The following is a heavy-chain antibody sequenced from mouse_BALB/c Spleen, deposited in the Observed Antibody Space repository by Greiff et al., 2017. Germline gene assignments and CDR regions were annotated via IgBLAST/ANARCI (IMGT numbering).Heavy chain of an antibody. CDR3: ARYFTTAEGFAY. CDR2: IRNKANGYTT. J-gene: IGHJ3*01. CDR1: GFTFTDYY. Sequence: EVMLVESGGGLVQPGGSLRLSCATSGFTFTDYYMSWVRQPPGKALEWLGFIRNKANGYTTEYSASVKGRFTISRDNSQSILYLQMNTLRAEDSATYYCARYFTTAEGFAYWGQGTLVTVSA. D-gene: IGHD1-2*01. V-gene: IGHV7-3*02.